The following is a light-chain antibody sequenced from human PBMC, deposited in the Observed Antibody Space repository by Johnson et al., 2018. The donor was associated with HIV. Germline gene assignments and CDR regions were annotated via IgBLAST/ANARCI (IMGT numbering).Light chain of an antibody. CDR3: GTWDNSLSANV. CDR2: ENN. V-gene: IGLV1-51*02. Sequence: QSVLTQPPSVSVAPGQKVTISCSGSSSNIGNNYVSWYQQLPGTAPKLLIYENNKRPSGIPDRFSGSKSGTSATLGITGLQTGDEADYYCGTWDNSLSANVFGTGTKVTVL. J-gene: IGLJ1*01. CDR1: SSNIGNNY.